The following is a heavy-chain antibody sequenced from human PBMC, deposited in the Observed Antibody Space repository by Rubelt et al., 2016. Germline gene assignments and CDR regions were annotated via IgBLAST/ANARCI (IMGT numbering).Heavy chain of an antibody. Sequence: VSYISSSSSYTNYADSVKGRFTISRDNAKNSLYLQMNSLRAEDTAVYYCARGLTFLKGSGWYYFDYWGQGTLVTVSS. D-gene: IGHD6-19*01. V-gene: IGHV3-11*05. CDR3: ARGLTFLKGSGWYYFDY. J-gene: IGHJ4*02. CDR2: ISSSSSYT.